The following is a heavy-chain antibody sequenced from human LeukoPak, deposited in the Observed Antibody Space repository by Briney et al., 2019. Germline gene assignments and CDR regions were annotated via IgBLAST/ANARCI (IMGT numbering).Heavy chain of an antibody. D-gene: IGHD2-15*01. V-gene: IGHV3-23*01. CDR2: ISGSGGST. Sequence: GGSLRLSCAASGFAFSSYAMSWVRQAPGKGLEWVSAISGSGGSTYYADSVKGRFTISRDNSKNTLYLQMNSLRAEDTAVYYCAKDSGPRILAEDYWGQGTLVTVSS. CDR1: GFAFSSYA. CDR3: AKDSGPRILAEDY. J-gene: IGHJ4*02.